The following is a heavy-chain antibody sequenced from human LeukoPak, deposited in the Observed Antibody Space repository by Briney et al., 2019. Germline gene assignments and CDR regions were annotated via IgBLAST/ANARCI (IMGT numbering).Heavy chain of an antibody. CDR3: AKRAQGDSSGHYFDY. Sequence: GGSLRLSCAASGFTFSSYAMSWVRQAPGKGLEWVSAIGGSGGTTHYADSVKGRFTISRDNSKNTLYLQMNSLRAEDTAVYYCAKRAQGDSSGHYFDYWGQGTLVTVSS. CDR2: IGGSGGTT. V-gene: IGHV3-23*01. D-gene: IGHD3-22*01. CDR1: GFTFSSYA. J-gene: IGHJ4*02.